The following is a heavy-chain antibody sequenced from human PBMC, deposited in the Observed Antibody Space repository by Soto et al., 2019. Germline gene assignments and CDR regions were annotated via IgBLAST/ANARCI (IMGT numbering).Heavy chain of an antibody. Sequence: QVQLVQSGAEVKKPGASVKVSCKASGYIFTNYYIHWVRQAPGQGLEWMAIINPLPISGSTHYAQKVQGRVTVTRDTSTSTVYLELNSLRSDDTAVYYCARDLAAAAYWGQGTLVTVSS. D-gene: IGHD6-13*01. CDR1: GYIFTNYY. CDR2: INPLPISGST. J-gene: IGHJ4*02. V-gene: IGHV1-46*01. CDR3: ARDLAAAAY.